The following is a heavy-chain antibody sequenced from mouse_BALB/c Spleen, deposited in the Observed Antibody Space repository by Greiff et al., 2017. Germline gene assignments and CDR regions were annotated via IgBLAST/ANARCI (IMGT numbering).Heavy chain of an antibody. CDR1: GYSFTSYW. CDR2: IYPGNSDT. V-gene: IGHV1-5*01. D-gene: IGHD2-4*01. Sequence: VQLKQSGTVLARPGASVKMSCKASGYSFTSYWMHWVKQRPGQGLEWIGAIYPGNSDTSYNQKFKGKAKLTAVTSASTAYMELSSLTNEDSAVYYCARLGTMITTGFAYWGQGTLVTVSA. J-gene: IGHJ3*01. CDR3: ARLGTMITTGFAY.